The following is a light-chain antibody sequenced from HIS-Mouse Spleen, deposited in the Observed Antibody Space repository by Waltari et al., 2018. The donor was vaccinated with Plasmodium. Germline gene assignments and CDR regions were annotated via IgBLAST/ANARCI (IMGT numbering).Light chain of an antibody. CDR3: QQYNNWSFT. CDR1: QSVSSN. Sequence: EIVMTQSPATRSVSPGERATLPCRASQSVSSNLAWYKQNPGQAPRLLIYGASTRATGIPARFIGSGSGTAFTLTISSLQSEDFAVYYCQQYNNWSFTFGPGTKVDIK. CDR2: GAS. J-gene: IGKJ3*01. V-gene: IGKV3-15*01.